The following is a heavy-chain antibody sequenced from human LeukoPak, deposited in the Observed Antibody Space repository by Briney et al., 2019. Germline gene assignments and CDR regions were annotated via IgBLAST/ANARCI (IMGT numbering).Heavy chain of an antibody. Sequence: GGSLRLSCAASGFTFSSYWMSWVRQAPGKGLEWVANIKQDGSEKYYVDSVKGRFTISRDNAKNSLYLQMNSLRAEDTAAYYCAKGSYYDSSGSFYFDYWGQGTLVTVSS. V-gene: IGHV3-7*03. CDR3: AKGSYYDSSGSFYFDY. CDR1: GFTFSSYW. D-gene: IGHD3-22*01. J-gene: IGHJ4*02. CDR2: IKQDGSEK.